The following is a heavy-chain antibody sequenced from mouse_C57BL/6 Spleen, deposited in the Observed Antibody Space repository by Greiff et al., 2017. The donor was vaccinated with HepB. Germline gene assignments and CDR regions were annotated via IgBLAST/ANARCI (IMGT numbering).Heavy chain of an antibody. CDR1: GFTFSDYG. CDR3: AFYDGYWYFDV. D-gene: IGHD2-3*01. J-gene: IGHJ1*03. V-gene: IGHV5-17*01. Sequence: EVQVVESGGGLVKPGGSLKLSCAASGFTFSDYGMHWVRQAPEKGLEWVAYISSGSSTIYYADTVKGRFTISRDNAKNTLFLQMTSLRSEDTAMYYCAFYDGYWYFDVWGTGTTVTVSS. CDR2: ISSGSSTI.